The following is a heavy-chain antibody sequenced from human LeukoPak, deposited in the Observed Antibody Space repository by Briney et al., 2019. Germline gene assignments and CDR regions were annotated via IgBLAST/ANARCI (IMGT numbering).Heavy chain of an antibody. CDR3: ARDCFSTSCYARNLGD. V-gene: IGHV3-7*01. D-gene: IGHD2-2*01. J-gene: IGHJ4*02. Sequence: GGSLRLSCAASGFTFSSYWMSWVRQAPGKGLEWVADIKQDGSEKYYVDSVKGRFTISRDNAKNSLYLQMNSLRAEDTAVYYCARDCFSTSCYARNLGDWGQGTLVTVSS. CDR1: GFTFSSYW. CDR2: IKQDGSEK.